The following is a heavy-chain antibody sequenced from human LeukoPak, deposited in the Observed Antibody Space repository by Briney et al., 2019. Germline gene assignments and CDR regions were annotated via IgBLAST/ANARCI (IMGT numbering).Heavy chain of an antibody. Sequence: GGTLRLSCAASGFTFSSYGMNWVRQAPGKGLEWVSSISGSSSYIYYADSVKGRFSISRDNAKNSLYLQMNSLRAEDTAVYYCARDLLGWELHYFDYWGQGTLVTVSS. CDR2: ISGSSSYI. CDR3: ARDLLGWELHYFDY. D-gene: IGHD1-26*01. CDR1: GFTFSSYG. J-gene: IGHJ4*02. V-gene: IGHV3-21*01.